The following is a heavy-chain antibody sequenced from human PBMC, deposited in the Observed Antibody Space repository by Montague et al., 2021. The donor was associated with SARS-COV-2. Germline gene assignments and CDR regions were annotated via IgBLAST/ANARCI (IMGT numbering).Heavy chain of an antibody. D-gene: IGHD1-26*01. V-gene: IGHV6-1*01. CDR3: ARGRSGSYFRYYDY. CDR2: TQYRTKWLN. CDR1: GDSVFRNTAG. J-gene: IGHJ4*02. Sequence: CAISGDSVFRNTAGWNWHRPSPPTRFEWLGRTQYRTKWLNDYALFVKSRITITPDTSKNQFSLHLNSVTPEDTAVYYCARGRSGSYFRYYDYWGQGTLVTVSS.